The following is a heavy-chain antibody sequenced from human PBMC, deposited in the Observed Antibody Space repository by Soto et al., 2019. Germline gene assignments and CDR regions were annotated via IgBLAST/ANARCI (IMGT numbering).Heavy chain of an antibody. CDR3: ARDSYCSSTSCYLGDPFDF. D-gene: IGHD2-2*01. V-gene: IGHV3-11*06. Sequence: GGSLRLSCAASGFTFSDYDMSWIRQAPGKGLEWVSYISSSSSYTNYADSVKGRFTSSRDNAKNSLYLQMNSLRAEDAAVYYCARDSYCSSTSCYLGDPFDFWGQGTMVTVSS. CDR1: GFTFSDYD. J-gene: IGHJ3*01. CDR2: ISSSSSYT.